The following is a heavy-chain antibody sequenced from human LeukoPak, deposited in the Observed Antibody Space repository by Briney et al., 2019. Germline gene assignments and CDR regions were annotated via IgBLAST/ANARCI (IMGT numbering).Heavy chain of an antibody. D-gene: IGHD1-26*01. CDR2: IQEDGNEM. J-gene: IGHJ4*02. Sequence: GGSLRLSCAATGFNFRKHWMSWVRQSIGKGQECVAKIQEDGNEMHYVDSVKGRFTISRDNSKNTLYLQMNSLRAEDTAVYYCAKDRRATTGWGYFDYWGQGTLVTVSS. CDR1: GFNFRKHW. V-gene: IGHV3-7*01. CDR3: AKDRRATTGWGYFDY.